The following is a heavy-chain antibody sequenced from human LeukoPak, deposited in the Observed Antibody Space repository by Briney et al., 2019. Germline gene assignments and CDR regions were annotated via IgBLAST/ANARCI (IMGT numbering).Heavy chain of an antibody. V-gene: IGHV4-34*01. D-gene: IGHD3-3*01. CDR3: ARVDFWSGHPQRGDAFDI. CDR2: ISHSGRT. J-gene: IGHJ3*02. Sequence: PSETLSLTCAVYSGSFSGYYWSWIRQPPGKGLEWIGEISHSGRTNYNPSLKSRVTMSVDTSKNQFSLKLSSVTAADTAVYYCARVDFWSGHPQRGDAFDIWGQGTMVTVSS. CDR1: SGSFSGYY.